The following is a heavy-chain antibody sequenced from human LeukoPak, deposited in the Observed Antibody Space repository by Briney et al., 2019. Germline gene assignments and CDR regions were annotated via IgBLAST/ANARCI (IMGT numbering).Heavy chain of an antibody. Sequence: ASVKVSCKASGYIFSNCYMHWVRQAPGQGLEWMGMIYPRDGSTSYAQKFQGRVTVTRDTSTSTVHMELSGLRSEDTAVYYCARDQEGFDYWGQGTLVTVSS. V-gene: IGHV1-46*01. CDR1: GYIFSNCY. CDR2: IYPRDGST. J-gene: IGHJ4*02. CDR3: ARDQEGFDY.